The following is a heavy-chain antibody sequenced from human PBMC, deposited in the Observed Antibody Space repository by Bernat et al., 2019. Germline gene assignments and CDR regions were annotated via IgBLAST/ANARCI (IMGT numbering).Heavy chain of an antibody. CDR2: IEHGGAT. CDR1: GASINSYW. CDR3: ARNGAYCIEV. V-gene: IGHV4-4*02. Sequence: QVQLQESGPGLVKPSETLSLTCDVSGASINSYWWSWVCQPPGKGLEWIGEIEHGGATNYNPSLKSRVTISVDKSKNQFSLKLSSVTDADTALYYCARNGAYCIEVWGQGTTVTVS. D-gene: IGHD2-21*01. J-gene: IGHJ6*02.